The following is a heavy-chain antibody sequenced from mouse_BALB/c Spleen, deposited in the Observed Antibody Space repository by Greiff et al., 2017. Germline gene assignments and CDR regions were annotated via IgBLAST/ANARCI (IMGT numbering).Heavy chain of an antibody. Sequence: QVQLQQSGAELMKPGASVKISCKATGYTFSSYWIEWVKQRPGHGLGWIGEILPGSGSTNYNEKFKGKATFTADTSSNTAYMQLSSLTSEDSAVYYCARRYCSSHYWYFDVWGAGTTVTVSS. V-gene: IGHV1-9*01. D-gene: IGHD1-1*01. CDR3: ARRYCSSHYWYFDV. CDR1: GYTFSSYW. CDR2: ILPGSGST. J-gene: IGHJ1*01.